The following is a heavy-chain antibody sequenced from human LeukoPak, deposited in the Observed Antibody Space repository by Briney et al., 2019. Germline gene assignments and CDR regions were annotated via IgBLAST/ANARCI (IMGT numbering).Heavy chain of an antibody. CDR3: ARDQPFKGYCSSTSCYTGAFDI. Sequence: GASVKVSCKASGGTFSSYAISWVRQAPGQGLEWMGGLIPIFGTANYAQKFQGRVTITTDESTSTAYMELSSLRSEDTAVYYCARDQPFKGYCSSTSCYTGAFDIWGQGTMVTVSS. J-gene: IGHJ3*02. CDR1: GGTFSSYA. D-gene: IGHD2-2*02. CDR2: LIPIFGTA. V-gene: IGHV1-69*05.